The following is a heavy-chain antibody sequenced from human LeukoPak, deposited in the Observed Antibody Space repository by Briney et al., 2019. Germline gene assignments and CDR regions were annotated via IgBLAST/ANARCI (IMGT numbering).Heavy chain of an antibody. J-gene: IGHJ4*02. Sequence: PSETLSLTCTVSGGSISSGDYYWSWIRQHPGKGLEWIGYISYTGSTYYNPSLKSRVTISADTSENQFSLKLSSVTAADTAVYYCARDRSRYSSTWGFDYWGQGTLVTVPS. CDR1: GGSISSGDYY. CDR2: ISYTGST. V-gene: IGHV4-31*03. D-gene: IGHD6-13*01. CDR3: ARDRSRYSSTWGFDY.